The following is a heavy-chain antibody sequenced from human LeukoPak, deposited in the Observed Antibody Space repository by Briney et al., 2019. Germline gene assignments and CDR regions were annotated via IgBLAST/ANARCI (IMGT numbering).Heavy chain of an antibody. CDR1: GGSISSYY. D-gene: IGHD3/OR15-3a*01. J-gene: IGHJ4*02. V-gene: IGHV4-59*01. Sequence: SETLSLTCTLSGGSISSYYWSWIRQPPGKGLEWIGYIYYSGSTNYNPSLKSRVTISVDTSKNQFSLKLSSVTAADTAVYYCARGLISAGRPLDYWGQGTLVTVSS. CDR2: IYYSGST. CDR3: ARGLISAGRPLDY.